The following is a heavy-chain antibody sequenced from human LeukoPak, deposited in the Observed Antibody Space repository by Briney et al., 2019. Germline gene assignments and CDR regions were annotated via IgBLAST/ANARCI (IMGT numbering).Heavy chain of an antibody. CDR1: GGSISTSSYF. D-gene: IGHD6-6*01. J-gene: IGHJ1*01. V-gene: IGHV4-39*01. Sequence: SETLSLTCTVSGGSISTSSYFRGWLRQTPGKRLERIGRIHYTGSAFYNPSLQSRATISVDTSKKQFSRRLSSVTAADMGVYYCARQISTRPEYFQEWGQGTLVSVSS. CDR3: ARQISTRPEYFQE. CDR2: IHYTGSA.